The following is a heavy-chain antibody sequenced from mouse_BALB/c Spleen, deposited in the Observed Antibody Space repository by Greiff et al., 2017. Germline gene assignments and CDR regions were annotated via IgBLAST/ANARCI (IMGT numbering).Heavy chain of an antibody. CDR1: GFNIKDYY. CDR2: IDPENGDT. V-gene: IGHV14-4*02. CDR3: NANYYGGGYFDV. Sequence: EVKLVESGAELVRSGASVKLSCTASGFNIKDYYMHWVKQRPEQGLEWIGWIDPENGDTEYAPKFQGKATMTADTSSNTAYLQLSSLTSEDTAVYYCNANYYGGGYFDVWGAGTTVTVSS. J-gene: IGHJ1*01. D-gene: IGHD1-1*01.